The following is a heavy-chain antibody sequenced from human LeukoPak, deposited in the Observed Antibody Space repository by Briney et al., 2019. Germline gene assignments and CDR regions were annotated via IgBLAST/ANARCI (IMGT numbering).Heavy chain of an antibody. V-gene: IGHV4-4*07. CDR1: GGSISSFY. CDR3: ARQSNYRDNWFDP. J-gene: IGHJ5*02. Sequence: SETLSLTCTVSGGSISSFYWSWIRQPAGKGLEWIGRIYTSGSTIYNPSLKTRITMSVDTSKNQFSLRLSSLTAADTAVYYCARQSNYRDNWFDPWGQGTLVTVSS. D-gene: IGHD4-11*01. CDR2: IYTSGST.